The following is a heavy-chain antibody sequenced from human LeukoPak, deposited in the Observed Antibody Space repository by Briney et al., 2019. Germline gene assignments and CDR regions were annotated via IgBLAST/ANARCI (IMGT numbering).Heavy chain of an antibody. CDR3: AKDRYMGGSAPVY. J-gene: IGHJ4*02. Sequence: PGGSLRLSCAASGFTFSNYGMHWVRQAPGKGLEWVAVIWYDGSNKYYADSVKGRFTISRDNSKNTLYLQMNSLRAEDTAVYYCAKDRYMGGSAPVYWGQGTLVTVSS. V-gene: IGHV3-33*06. CDR1: GFTFSNYG. D-gene: IGHD3-10*01. CDR2: IWYDGSNK.